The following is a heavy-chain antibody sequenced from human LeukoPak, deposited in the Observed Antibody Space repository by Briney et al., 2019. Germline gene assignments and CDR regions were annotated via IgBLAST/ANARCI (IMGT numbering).Heavy chain of an antibody. D-gene: IGHD6-6*01. V-gene: IGHV3-43D*03. Sequence: GGSLRLSCAASGFSFDDYAMHWVRQAPGKGLEWISLISWDGGLTYYADSVKGRFTISRDNSINSLYLQMNSLRAEDTALYYCAKNIEYSSSSAIDYWGQGTLVTVSS. CDR3: AKNIEYSSSSAIDY. CDR1: GFSFDDYA. J-gene: IGHJ4*02. CDR2: ISWDGGLT.